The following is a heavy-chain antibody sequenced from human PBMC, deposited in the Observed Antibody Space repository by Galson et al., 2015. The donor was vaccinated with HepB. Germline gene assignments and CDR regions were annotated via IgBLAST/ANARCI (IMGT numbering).Heavy chain of an antibody. V-gene: IGHV1-46*01. CDR2: INPSGGST. Sequence: SVKVSCKASGYTFTSYYMHWVRQAPGQGLEWMGIINPSGGSTSYAQKFQGRVSMTRDTSTSTVYMELSSLRSEDTAVYYCARMVRAGTYDYWGQGTLVTVSS. CDR1: GYTFTSYY. D-gene: IGHD6-19*01. CDR3: ARMVRAGTYDY. J-gene: IGHJ4*02.